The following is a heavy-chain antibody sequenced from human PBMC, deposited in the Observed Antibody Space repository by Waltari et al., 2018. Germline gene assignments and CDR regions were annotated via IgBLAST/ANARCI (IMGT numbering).Heavy chain of an antibody. J-gene: IGHJ4*02. CDR1: GGTFSSYA. CDR2: IIPIFGTA. D-gene: IGHD5-18*01. V-gene: IGHV1-69*01. Sequence: QVQLVQSGAEVKKPGSSVKVSCKASGGTFSSYAISWVRQAPGQGLEWMGGIIPIFGTANYAQKFQGRVTITADESTSTAYMELSSLRSEDTAVYYCARAAGTWIQLWATAPFDYWGQGTLVTVSS. CDR3: ARAAGTWIQLWATAPFDY.